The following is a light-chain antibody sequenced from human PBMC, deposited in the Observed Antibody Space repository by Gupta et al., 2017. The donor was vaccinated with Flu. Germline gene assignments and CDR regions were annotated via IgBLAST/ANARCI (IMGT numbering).Light chain of an antibody. CDR2: EVS. J-gene: IGLJ1*01. Sequence: SVSGSPGQSITISCTGTSSDVGGYNYVSWYQQHPGKAPKLMIYEVSNRPSGVSNRFSGSKSGNTASLTISGLQAEDEADYYCSSYTSSSTYVFGTGTKVTVL. CDR3: SSYTSSSTYV. CDR1: SSDVGGYNY. V-gene: IGLV2-14*01.